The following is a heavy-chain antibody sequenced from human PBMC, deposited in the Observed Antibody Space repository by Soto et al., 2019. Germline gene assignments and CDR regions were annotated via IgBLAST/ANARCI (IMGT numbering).Heavy chain of an antibody. CDR3: AGDETGDSYYYYYGMDV. V-gene: IGHV1-69*01. D-gene: IGHD7-27*01. CDR2: ILPIFGTT. CDR1: GGTFNIYN. J-gene: IGHJ6*02. Sequence: QVQLVQSGAEVKKPGSSVKVSCKASGGTFNIYNINWVRQAPGQGLEWMGGILPIFGTTNYAQRFQGRLTIIADDSTSTAYMELSSLRSEDTAVYYCAGDETGDSYYYYYGMDVWGQGTTVTVTS.